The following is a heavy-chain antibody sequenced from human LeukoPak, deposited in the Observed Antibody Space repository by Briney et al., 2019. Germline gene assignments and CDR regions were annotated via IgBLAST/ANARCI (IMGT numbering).Heavy chain of an antibody. Sequence: PGGSLRLSCAASGFTFSSYSMNWVRQAPGKGLEWVSSISSSSSYIYYADSVKGRFTISRDNSKNTLYLQMNSLRAEDTALYYCAKDSQADAFDIWGQGTMVTVSS. CDR3: AKDSQADAFDI. CDR1: GFTFSSYS. V-gene: IGHV3-21*04. J-gene: IGHJ3*02. CDR2: ISSSSSYI.